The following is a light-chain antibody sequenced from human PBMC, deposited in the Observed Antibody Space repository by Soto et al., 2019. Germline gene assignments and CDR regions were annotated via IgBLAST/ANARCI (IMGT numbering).Light chain of an antibody. CDR1: SIDVGSYNL. CDR2: EDI. CDR3: CSYAGSGTFE. V-gene: IGLV2-23*02. Sequence: QSALTQRASVSGSPGQSITISCTGTSIDVGSYNLVSWYQQSPGKAPKLMIYEDIKRPSGVSDRFSGSKSGNTASLTISGLQAEDEADYYCCSYAGSGTFEFGVGTKLTVL. J-gene: IGLJ2*01.